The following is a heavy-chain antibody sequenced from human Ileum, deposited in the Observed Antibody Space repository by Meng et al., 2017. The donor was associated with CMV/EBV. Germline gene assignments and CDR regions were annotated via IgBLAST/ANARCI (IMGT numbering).Heavy chain of an antibody. D-gene: IGHD5-12*01. Sequence: GESLKISCAASGFSFHSYDMKWVRQAPGKGLEWVSDISSSGGSMDYADSVKGRFTISRDNAKNSLYLHMNSLRAEDTAVYYCAREGLSPGWVRLPYDHYYGLDVWGQGTTVTVPS. V-gene: IGHV3-48*03. J-gene: IGHJ6*02. CDR2: ISSSGGSM. CDR3: AREGLSPGWVRLPYDHYYGLDV. CDR1: GFSFHSYD.